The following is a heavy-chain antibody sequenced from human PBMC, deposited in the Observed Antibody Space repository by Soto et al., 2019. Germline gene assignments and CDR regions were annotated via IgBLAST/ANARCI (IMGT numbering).Heavy chain of an antibody. CDR3: AMTETTLVNVFAS. Sequence: PGKGLEWIGHIHYSGSTKYNPSLKSRLTMSVDKSKNQFSLRLSSVTAADTVVYYCAMTETTLVNVFASWVHGT. J-gene: IGHJ5*01. D-gene: IGHD4-4*01. V-gene: IGHV4-61*05. CDR2: IHYSGST.